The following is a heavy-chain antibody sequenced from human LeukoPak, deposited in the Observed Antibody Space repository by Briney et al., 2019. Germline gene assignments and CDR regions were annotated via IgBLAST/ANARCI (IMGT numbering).Heavy chain of an antibody. J-gene: IGHJ1*01. D-gene: IGHD1-14*01. Sequence: GGSLRLSCAASGFTFSSYGMHWVRQAPGEGLEWVAFIRYDGSNKYYADCVKRRFTISRDNSKNTLYLQMNSLGAEDTAGYYCAKDRKPPRYCQHWGQGTLVTVSS. V-gene: IGHV3-30*02. CDR3: AKDRKPPRYCQH. CDR2: IRYDGSNK. CDR1: GFTFSSYG.